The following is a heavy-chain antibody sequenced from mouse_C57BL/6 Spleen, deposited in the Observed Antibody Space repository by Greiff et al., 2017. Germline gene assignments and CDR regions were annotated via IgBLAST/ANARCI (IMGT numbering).Heavy chain of an antibody. V-gene: IGHV8-8*01. CDR2: IWWDDDK. CDR3: ARIEEVDYYGSSYDYAMDY. Sequence: QVTLKESGPGILQPSQTLSLTCSFSGFSLSTFGMGVGWIRQPSGKGLEWLAHIWWDDDKYYNPALKSRLTISKDTSKNQVFLKIANVDTADTATYYCARIEEVDYYGSSYDYAMDYWGQGTSVTVSS. CDR1: GFSLSTFGMG. J-gene: IGHJ4*01. D-gene: IGHD1-1*01.